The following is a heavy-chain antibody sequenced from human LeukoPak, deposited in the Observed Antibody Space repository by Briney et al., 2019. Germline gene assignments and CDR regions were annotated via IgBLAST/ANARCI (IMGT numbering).Heavy chain of an antibody. CDR1: GGSISSSSFY. CDR2: IYYSGTT. Sequence: SETLSLTCNVSGGSISSSSFYWGWIRQPPGKGLEWIGSIYYSGTTYYNPSLKSRVTISVDTSKNQFSLKMSSVTAADTAVYYCTGGSYYECGYWGQGTLVTVSS. D-gene: IGHD1-26*01. CDR3: TGGSYYECGY. J-gene: IGHJ4*02. V-gene: IGHV4-39*07.